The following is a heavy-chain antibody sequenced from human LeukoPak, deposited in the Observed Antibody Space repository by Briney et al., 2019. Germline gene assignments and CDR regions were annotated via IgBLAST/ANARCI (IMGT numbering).Heavy chain of an antibody. J-gene: IGHJ4*02. CDR1: GYTFTGYY. CDR2: INPNSGGT. V-gene: IGHV1-2*02. D-gene: IGHD3-22*01. Sequence: ASVKVSCKASGYTFTGYYMHWVRQAPGQGLEWMGWINPNSGGTNYAQKFQGRVTMTRDTSISTAYMELSRLRSGDTAVYYCARSPIGYYYDSSGYIFADWGQGTLVTVSS. CDR3: ARSPIGYYYDSSGYIFAD.